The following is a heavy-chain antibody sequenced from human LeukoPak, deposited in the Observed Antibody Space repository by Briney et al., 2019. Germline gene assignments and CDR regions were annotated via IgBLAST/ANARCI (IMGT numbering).Heavy chain of an antibody. CDR3: ARDSTYSSGWQTVKLFDY. J-gene: IGHJ4*02. Sequence: PSETLSLTCTVSGGSISSSSYYWGWIRQPPGKGLEWIGSIYYSGSTYYNPSLKSRVTISVDTSKNQFSLKLSSVTAADTAVYYCARDSTYSSGWQTVKLFDYWGQGTLVTVSS. CDR2: IYYSGST. D-gene: IGHD6-19*01. V-gene: IGHV4-39*07. CDR1: GGSISSSSYY.